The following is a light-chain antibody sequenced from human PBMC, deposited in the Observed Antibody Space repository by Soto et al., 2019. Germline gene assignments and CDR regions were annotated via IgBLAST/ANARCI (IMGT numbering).Light chain of an antibody. V-gene: IGKV1-6*02. CDR2: AAA. Sequence: ALQMAQSPSSLSASVGDRVTITCRASQGIGNDVGWFQQKPGKAPKLLIYAAATLQSGVPSRFSDSRSGTDFTLTISILQPEDFATYYCLQDHNYPRTFGGGTKVEIK. CDR3: LQDHNYPRT. CDR1: QGIGND. J-gene: IGKJ4*02.